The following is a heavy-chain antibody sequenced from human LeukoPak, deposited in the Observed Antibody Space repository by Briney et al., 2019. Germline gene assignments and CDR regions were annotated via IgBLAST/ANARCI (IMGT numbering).Heavy chain of an antibody. Sequence: SETLSLTCAVSGYSISSGYYWGWIRQPPGEGLEWIGLIYHSGNTYYNPSLKSRVTISIDTSKNQASLKLSSVTAADTAVYYCVRVSYGDFYWGQGTLVTVSS. D-gene: IGHD4-17*01. CDR1: GYSISSGYY. CDR2: IYHSGNT. CDR3: VRVSYGDFY. V-gene: IGHV4-38-2*01. J-gene: IGHJ4*02.